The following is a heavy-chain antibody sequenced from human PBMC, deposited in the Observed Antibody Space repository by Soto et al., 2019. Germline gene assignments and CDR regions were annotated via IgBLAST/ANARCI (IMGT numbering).Heavy chain of an antibody. CDR3: ARDLMD. J-gene: IGHJ4*02. Sequence: EVQLQESGGGLVQPGGSLRLSCAASGFTFSNYNMNWVRQAPGKGLEWVSYISSGGTTIFYADSVKGRFTISRDNAKNSLFLQMDSLRDEDTAVYYCARDLMDWGQGTLVTISS. CDR1: GFTFSNYN. V-gene: IGHV3-48*02. D-gene: IGHD3-10*01. CDR2: ISSGGTTI.